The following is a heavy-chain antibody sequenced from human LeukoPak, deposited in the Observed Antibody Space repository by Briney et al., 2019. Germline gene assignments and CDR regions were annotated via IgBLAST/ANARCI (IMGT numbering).Heavy chain of an antibody. CDR3: ARGRGRYYYDSSGYRYYFDY. CDR2: INHSGST. CDR1: GGSFSGYY. J-gene: IGHJ4*02. D-gene: IGHD3-22*01. V-gene: IGHV4-34*01. Sequence: ETLSLTCAVYGGSFSGYYWSWIRQPPGKGLEWIGEINHSGSTNYNPSLKSRVTISVDTSKNQFSLKLSSVTAADTAVYYCARGRGRYYYDSSGYRYYFDYWGQGTLVTVPS.